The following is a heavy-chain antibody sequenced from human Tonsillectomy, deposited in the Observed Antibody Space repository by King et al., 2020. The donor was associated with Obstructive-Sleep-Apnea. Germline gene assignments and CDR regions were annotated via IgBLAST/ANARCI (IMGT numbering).Heavy chain of an antibody. CDR1: GFTFSSYG. J-gene: IGHJ4*02. CDR3: AKDKVVRGVDPSPYFDY. D-gene: IGHD3-10*01. CDR2: ISYDGSNK. Sequence: VQLVESGGGVVQPGRSLRLSCAASGFTFSSYGMHWVRQAPGKGREWVAVISYDGSNKYYADSVKGRFTISRDNSKNTLYLQMNSLRAEDTAVYYCAKDKVVRGVDPSPYFDYWGQGTLVTVSS. V-gene: IGHV3-30*18.